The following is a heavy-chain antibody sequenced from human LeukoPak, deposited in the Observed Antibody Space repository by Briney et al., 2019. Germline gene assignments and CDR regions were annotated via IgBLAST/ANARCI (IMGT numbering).Heavy chain of an antibody. D-gene: IGHD4/OR15-4a*01. CDR1: RFTFINAW. CDR2: IKSKADGETT. J-gene: IGHJ4*02. Sequence: GGSLRLSCAASRFTFINAWMNWVRQAPGKGLEWVGRIKSKADGETTDYAAPVKGSFTILRDDSNNMVYLQMSSLKVEDTAVYYCAIDEPNYAPYDFDYWGQGTLVTVSS. CDR3: AIDEPNYAPYDFDY. V-gene: IGHV3-15*01.